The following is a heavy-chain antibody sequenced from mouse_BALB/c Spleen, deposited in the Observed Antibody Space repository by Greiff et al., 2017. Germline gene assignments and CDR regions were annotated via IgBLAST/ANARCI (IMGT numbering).Heavy chain of an antibody. J-gene: IGHJ1*01. CDR1: GYTFTSYT. Sequence: VQLQQSAAELARPGASVKMSCKASGYTFTSYTMHWVKQRPGQGLEWIGYINPSSGYTEYNQKFKDKTTLTADKSSSTAYMQLSSLTSEDSAVYYCAYYGSSYGYFDVWGAGTTVTVSS. CDR2: INPSSGYT. D-gene: IGHD1-1*01. V-gene: IGHV1-4*02. CDR3: AYYGSSYGYFDV.